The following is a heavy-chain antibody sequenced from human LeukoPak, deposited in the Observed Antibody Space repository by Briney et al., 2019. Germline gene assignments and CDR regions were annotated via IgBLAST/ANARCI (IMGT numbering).Heavy chain of an antibody. V-gene: IGHV4-38-2*02. Sequence: SETLSLTRTVSGYSISSVYYLGWLRQPPGKGLEWIGRIYHSGRTYYNPSINCRVSLSVHMSKNVYSLKLHFVTAADTAVYYCARDSAIRFLGWLCGSYFDYWGQGTLVTVSS. CDR2: IYHSGRT. D-gene: IGHD3-3*01. J-gene: IGHJ4*02. CDR3: ARDSAIRFLGWLCGSYFDY. CDR1: GYSISSVYY.